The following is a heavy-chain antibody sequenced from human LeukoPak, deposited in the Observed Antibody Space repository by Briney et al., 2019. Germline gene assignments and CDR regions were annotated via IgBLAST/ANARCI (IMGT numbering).Heavy chain of an antibody. Sequence: PSQPLSLPCTVSGASITSGGYYWSWIRQHPQRGLEWIVYLYYTGSSFYNPSVKSRVTISADTSDNQFSLNLNSVTAADSAVYYCATKPGYCSGGSCYSQIGIWFDPWGQGTLVTISS. CDR3: ATKPGYCSGGSCYSQIGIWFDP. CDR2: LYYTGSS. D-gene: IGHD2-15*01. J-gene: IGHJ5*02. V-gene: IGHV4-31*03. CDR1: GASITSGGYY.